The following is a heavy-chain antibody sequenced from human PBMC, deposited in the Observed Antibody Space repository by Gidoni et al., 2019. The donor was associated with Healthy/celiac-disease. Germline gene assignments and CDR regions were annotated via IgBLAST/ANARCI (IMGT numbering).Heavy chain of an antibody. J-gene: IGHJ6*03. V-gene: IGHV1-69*01. CDR2: IIPIFGTA. CDR3: ARGGGQDIVVVPAAYYMDV. D-gene: IGHD2-2*01. CDR1: GGTFSSYA. Sequence: QVQLVQSGAEVKKPGSSVKVSCKASGGTFSSYAISWVRPAPGQRLAWLGGIIPIFGTANHAQKFQGRVTFTADEATSTAYMELSSLRSEDTAVYYCARGGGQDIVVVPAAYYMDVWGKGTTVTVSS.